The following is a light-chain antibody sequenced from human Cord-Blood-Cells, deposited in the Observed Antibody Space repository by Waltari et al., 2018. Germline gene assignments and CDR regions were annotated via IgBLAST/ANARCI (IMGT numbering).Light chain of an antibody. J-gene: IGKJ1*01. Sequence: EIVMTQSPATLSVSPGERAPLSCRASQSVSSNLAWYQQKPDQAPSLLVYGASTSATGIPARFRGSGAGTEFTLTSSSLQSEDCAVYYCQQYNKRPPWTFGQGTRVEI. V-gene: IGKV3-15*01. CDR2: GAS. CDR3: QQYNKRPPWT. CDR1: QSVSSN.